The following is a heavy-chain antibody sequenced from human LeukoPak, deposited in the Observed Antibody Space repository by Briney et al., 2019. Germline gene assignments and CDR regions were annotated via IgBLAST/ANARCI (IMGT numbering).Heavy chain of an antibody. V-gene: IGHV3-9*03. Sequence: PGGSLRLSCAASGFTFDDYAMHWVRQAPGKGLEWVSGISWNSGSIGYADSVKGRFTISRDNAKNSLYLQMNSLRAEDMALYYCAKDTDYKYSSSSTFDYWGQGTLVTVSS. CDR2: ISWNSGSI. D-gene: IGHD6-6*01. CDR1: GFTFDDYA. J-gene: IGHJ4*02. CDR3: AKDTDYKYSSSSTFDY.